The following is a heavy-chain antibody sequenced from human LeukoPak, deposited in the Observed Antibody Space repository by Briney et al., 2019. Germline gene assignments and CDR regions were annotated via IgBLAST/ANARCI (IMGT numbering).Heavy chain of an antibody. V-gene: IGHV3-21*01. CDR2: ISSSSSYI. Sequence: PGGSLRLSCAASGFTFSSHSMNWVRQAPGKGLEWVSSISSSSSYIYYADSVKGRFTISRDNAKNSLYLQMNSLRAEDTAVYYCARWEGSYYYYWGQGTLVTVSS. CDR1: GFTFSSHS. D-gene: IGHD1-26*01. CDR3: ARWEGSYYYY. J-gene: IGHJ4*02.